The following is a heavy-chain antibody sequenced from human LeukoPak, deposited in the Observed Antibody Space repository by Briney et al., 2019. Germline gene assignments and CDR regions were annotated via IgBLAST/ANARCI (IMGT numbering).Heavy chain of an antibody. J-gene: IGHJ4*02. V-gene: IGHV3-23*01. D-gene: IGHD2-2*01. CDR3: AKVGGYCSSATCNAYFDY. Sequence: GGSLRLSCAASGFTFTTYAMSWVRQAPGKGLEWVSSITGSGGNTYYADSVEGRFTISGDNSKNTLYLHMNSLSAEDTAVYYCAKVGGYCSSATCNAYFDYWGQGALVTVSS. CDR1: GFTFTTYA. CDR2: ITGSGGNT.